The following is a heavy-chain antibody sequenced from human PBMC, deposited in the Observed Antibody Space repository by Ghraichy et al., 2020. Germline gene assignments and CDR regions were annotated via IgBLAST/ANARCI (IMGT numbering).Heavy chain of an antibody. V-gene: IGHV3-53*01. D-gene: IGHD4-11*01. CDR2: IYSGGST. CDR1: GFTVSSNY. CDR3: ASGPTTVTTFY. J-gene: IGHJ4*02. Sequence: GGSLRLSCAASGFTVSSNYMSWVRQAPGKGLEWVSVIYSGGSTYYADSVKGRFTISRDNSKNTLDLQMNSLRAEDTAVYYCASGPTTVTTFYWGQGTLVTVSS.